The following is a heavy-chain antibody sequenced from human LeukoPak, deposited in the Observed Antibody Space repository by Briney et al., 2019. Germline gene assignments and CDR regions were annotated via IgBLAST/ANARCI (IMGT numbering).Heavy chain of an antibody. CDR3: AKCGTSSSKLGADFDY. D-gene: IGHD6-6*01. CDR1: GFTFSSYA. J-gene: IGHJ4*02. Sequence: PGGSLRLSCAASGFTFSSYAMSWVRQAPGKGLEWVSAISGSGGSTYYADSVKGRFTISRDNSKNTLYLQMNSLRAEDTAVYYCAKCGTSSSKLGADFDYWGQGTLVTVSS. V-gene: IGHV3-23*01. CDR2: ISGSGGST.